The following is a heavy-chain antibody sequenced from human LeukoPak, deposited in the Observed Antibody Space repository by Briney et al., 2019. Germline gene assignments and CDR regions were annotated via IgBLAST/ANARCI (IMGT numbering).Heavy chain of an antibody. V-gene: IGHV1-69*06. D-gene: IGHD3-10*01. J-gene: IGHJ4*02. CDR1: GGTFSSYA. CDR2: IIPIFGTA. Sequence: SVKVSCKASGGTFSSYAISWVRQAPGQGLEWMGGIIPIFGTANYAQKFQGRVTITADKSTSTAYMELSSLSSGDTAVYYCANLRGGFGEGYYFDYWGQGTLVTVSS. CDR3: ANLRGGFGEGYYFDY.